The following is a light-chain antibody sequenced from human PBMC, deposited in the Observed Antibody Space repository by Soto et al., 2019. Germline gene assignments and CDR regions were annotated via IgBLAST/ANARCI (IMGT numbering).Light chain of an antibody. V-gene: IGKV4-1*01. Sequence: DIVMTQSPDSLAVSLGERTTMNCKSSQSVLNSSNNKNYLAWYQQKPRQPPKLLIYWASTRESGVPDRFSGSGYGTNFTLTIISLQAEDLAFYYCQQYFIAPYTFGQGTKLDIK. CDR2: WAS. CDR1: QSVLNSSNNKNY. CDR3: QQYFIAPYT. J-gene: IGKJ2*01.